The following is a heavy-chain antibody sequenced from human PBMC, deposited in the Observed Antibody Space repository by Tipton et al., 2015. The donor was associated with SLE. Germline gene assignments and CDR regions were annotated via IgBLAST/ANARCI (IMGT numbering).Heavy chain of an antibody. J-gene: IGHJ3*02. Sequence: LRLSCTVSGGSISSGGYYWSWIRQHPGKGLEWIGYIYYSGSTYYNPSLKSRVTISVDTSKNQFSLKLSSVTAADTAVYYCARGGWCGYPGDAFDIWGQGTMVTVSS. V-gene: IGHV4-31*03. D-gene: IGHD3-3*01. CDR1: GGSISSGGYY. CDR3: ARGGWCGYPGDAFDI. CDR2: IYYSGST.